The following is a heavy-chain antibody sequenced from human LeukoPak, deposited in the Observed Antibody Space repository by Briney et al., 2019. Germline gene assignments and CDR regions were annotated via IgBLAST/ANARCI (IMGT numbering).Heavy chain of an antibody. CDR1: GFTFSSYG. CDR2: IWYDGSNK. J-gene: IGHJ2*01. D-gene: IGHD2-2*01. Sequence: GGSLRLSCAASGFTFSSYGMHWVRQAPGKGLEWVAVIWYDGSNKYYADSVKGRFTISRDNSKNTLYLQMNSLRAEDTAVYYCARPNCSSTSCYRYFDLWGRGTRVTVSS. CDR3: ARPNCSSTSCYRYFDL. V-gene: IGHV3-33*01.